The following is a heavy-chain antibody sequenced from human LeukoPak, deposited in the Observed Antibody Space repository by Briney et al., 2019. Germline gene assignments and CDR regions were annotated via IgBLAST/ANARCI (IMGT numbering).Heavy chain of an antibody. CDR1: GYRFSSYW. J-gene: IGHJ4*02. CDR3: ARTAMIRNNYFDY. V-gene: IGHV5-51*01. Sequence: PGESLQISCKGSGYRFSSYWIGWARQMPGKGLEWMGIIYPGDSDTRYSPSFQGQVTISADRSISTAYLQWTSLKASDTAIYYCARTAMIRNNYFDYWGQGSLVTVSS. D-gene: IGHD2-2*01. CDR2: IYPGDSDT.